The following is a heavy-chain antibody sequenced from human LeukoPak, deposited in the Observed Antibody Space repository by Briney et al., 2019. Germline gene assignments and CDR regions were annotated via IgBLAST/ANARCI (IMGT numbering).Heavy chain of an antibody. CDR1: GFTFSGSA. J-gene: IGHJ4*02. Sequence: GGSLKPSCAASGFTFSGSAMHWVRQASGKGLEWVGRIRSKANTYATAYAASVKGRFTISRDDSKNTAYLQMNSLKTEDTAVYYCARDPAGPGIYYDYWGQGTLVTVSS. CDR2: IRSKANTYAT. CDR3: ARDPAGPGIYYDY. D-gene: IGHD3-10*01. V-gene: IGHV3-73*01.